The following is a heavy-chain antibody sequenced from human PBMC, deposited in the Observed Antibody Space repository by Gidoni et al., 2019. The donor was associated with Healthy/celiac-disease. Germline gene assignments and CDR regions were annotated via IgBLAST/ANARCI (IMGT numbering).Heavy chain of an antibody. Sequence: QVQLVESGGGVVQPGRSLRLSCAASGFTFSSYAMHWVRQAPGKGLEWVAVISYDGSNKYYADSVKGRFTISRDNSKNTLYLQMNSLRAEDTAVYYCARANIVVVPAAKWGYYYYMDVWGKGTTVTVSS. D-gene: IGHD2-2*01. CDR2: ISYDGSNK. V-gene: IGHV3-30-3*01. J-gene: IGHJ6*03. CDR3: ARANIVVVPAAKWGYYYYMDV. CDR1: GFTFSSYA.